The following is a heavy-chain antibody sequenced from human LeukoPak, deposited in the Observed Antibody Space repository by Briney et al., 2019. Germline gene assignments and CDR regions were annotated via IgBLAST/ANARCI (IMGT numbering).Heavy chain of an antibody. D-gene: IGHD2-21*01. Sequence: GGSLRLSCAASGFTFSNYGMHWVRQAPGKGLEWVAVIWYDGSNKYYADSVKGRFTISRDNSKNTLYLQMNSLRAEDTAVYYCARADSGPPNDYWGQGTLVTVSS. J-gene: IGHJ4*02. CDR1: GFTFSNYG. CDR2: IWYDGSNK. CDR3: ARADSGPPNDY. V-gene: IGHV3-33*01.